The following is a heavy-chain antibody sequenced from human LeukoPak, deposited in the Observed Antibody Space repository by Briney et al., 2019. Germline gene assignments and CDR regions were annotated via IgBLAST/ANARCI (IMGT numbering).Heavy chain of an antibody. V-gene: IGHV4-39*07. CDR1: GGSISSYY. CDR2: IYYSGST. CDR3: ARTKKWLAFDD. Sequence: SETLSLTCTVSGGSISSYYWGWIRQPPGKGLEWIGSIYYSGSTYYNPSLKSRVTISVDTSKNQFSLSLSSMTAADTAVYFCARTKKWLAFDDWGQGTMVTVSS. D-gene: IGHD6-19*01. J-gene: IGHJ3*01.